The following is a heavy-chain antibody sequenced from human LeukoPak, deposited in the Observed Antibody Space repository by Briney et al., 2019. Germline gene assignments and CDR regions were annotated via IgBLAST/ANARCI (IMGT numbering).Heavy chain of an antibody. D-gene: IGHD3-10*01. CDR1: GFTFRLYA. Sequence: GGSLRLSCAASGFTFRLYAMSWVRQAPGKGLEWVANIKEDGTEKYYVGSVKGRFTISRDNAKRSLYLQMNSLRDDDTAVYFCARSPAGDAWPPAYYMDVWGKGTTVTVSS. CDR2: IKEDGTEK. CDR3: ARSPAGDAWPPAYYMDV. V-gene: IGHV3-7*01. J-gene: IGHJ6*03.